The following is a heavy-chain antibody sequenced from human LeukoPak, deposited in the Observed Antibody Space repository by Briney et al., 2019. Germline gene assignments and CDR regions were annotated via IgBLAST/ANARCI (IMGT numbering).Heavy chain of an antibody. D-gene: IGHD3-22*01. Sequence: PSETLSLTCSVSGYSISSGFYLGWIRQPPGKWLEGIGSIFHSGSTYYNPALKSLVTISVDTSKTQFSLKLSSVTAAHTAVYYCARANYYDNIGYSRGAFDIWGQGTMLTVSS. CDR2: IFHSGST. J-gene: IGHJ3*02. CDR3: ARANYYDNIGYSRGAFDI. V-gene: IGHV4-38-2*02. CDR1: GYSISSGFY.